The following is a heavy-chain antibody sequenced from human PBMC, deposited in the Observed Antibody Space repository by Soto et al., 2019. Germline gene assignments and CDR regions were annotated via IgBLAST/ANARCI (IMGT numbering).Heavy chain of an antibody. CDR3: ATSSWGSYYMAPDAFDI. Sequence: SETLSLTCSVSVDSISSKYWSWIRQPPGKGLEWVGYIYYSGNTYYNPSLKSRVTISVDTSKNQFSLKLSSVTAADTAVYYCATSSWGSYYMAPDAFDIWGQGTMVTVSS. V-gene: IGHV4-59*01. D-gene: IGHD3-10*01. J-gene: IGHJ3*02. CDR2: IYYSGNT. CDR1: VDSISSKY.